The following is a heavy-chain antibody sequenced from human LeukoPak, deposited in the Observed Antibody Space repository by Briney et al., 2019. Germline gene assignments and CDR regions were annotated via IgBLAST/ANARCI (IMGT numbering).Heavy chain of an antibody. CDR2: IHDSGST. V-gene: IGHV4-59*01. D-gene: IGHD1-20*01. Sequence: SETLSLTCSVSGGSISSFYWSWIRQPPGQGLEWIGYIHDSGSTKNNPSLKSRVTMSADTSKNQFSLKLSSVTAADTAVYYCARDAISGTPDFDYWGQGTLVTVSS. CDR1: GGSISSFY. CDR3: ARDAISGTPDFDY. J-gene: IGHJ4*02.